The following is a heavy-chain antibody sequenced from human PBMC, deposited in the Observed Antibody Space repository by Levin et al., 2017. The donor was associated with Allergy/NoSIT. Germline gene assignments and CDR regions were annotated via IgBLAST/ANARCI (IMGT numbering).Heavy chain of an antibody. Sequence: PGGSLRLSCAASGFTFSSYAMSWVRQAPGKGLEWISLISGSGGGTYYADSVKGRFIISRDNSKNTLDLQMNSLRADDTAVYYCAKELYGSGSGLYYYGMDVWGQGTTVTVSS. CDR1: GFTFSSYA. J-gene: IGHJ6*02. CDR3: AKELYGSGSGLYYYGMDV. D-gene: IGHD3-10*01. V-gene: IGHV3-23*01. CDR2: ISGSGGGT.